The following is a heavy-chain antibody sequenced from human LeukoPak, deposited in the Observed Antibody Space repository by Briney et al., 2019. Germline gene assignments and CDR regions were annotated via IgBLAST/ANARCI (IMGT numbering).Heavy chain of an antibody. CDR2: IYYSGRT. D-gene: IGHD3-10*01. J-gene: IGHJ4*02. CDR1: GGSISSSGYY. Sequence: SETLSLTCTVSGGSISSSGYYWGWIRQPPGKELEWIGSIYYSGRTYYNPSLKSRVTIPVDTSKNQFSLKLNSVTAADTAVYYCAYFGPRLYFDYWGQGTLVTVSS. V-gene: IGHV4-39*07. CDR3: AYFGPRLYFDY.